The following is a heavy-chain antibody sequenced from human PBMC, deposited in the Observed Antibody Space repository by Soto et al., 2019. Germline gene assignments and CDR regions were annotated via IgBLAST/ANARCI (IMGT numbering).Heavy chain of an antibody. D-gene: IGHD4-4*01. CDR3: ARGMTTVTTLDY. CDR1: GGSISSSNW. J-gene: IGHJ4*02. V-gene: IGHV4-4*02. CDR2: TYHSGNP. Sequence: SETLSLTCAVSGGSISSSNWWSWVRQPPGKALEWIGHTYHSGNPYYNPSLKSRVIISVDRSKNQFSLKLSSVTAADTAVYYCARGMTTVTTLDYWGQGTLVTVSS.